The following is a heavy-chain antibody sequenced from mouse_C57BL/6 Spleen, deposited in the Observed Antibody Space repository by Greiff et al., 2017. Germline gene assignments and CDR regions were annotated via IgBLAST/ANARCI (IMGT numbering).Heavy chain of an antibody. CDR1: GYPFTTYP. Sequence: VKLMESGAELVKPGASVKMSCKASGYPFTTYPIEWMKQNHGKSLEWIGNFHPYNDDTKYNEKFKGKATLTVEKSSSTVYLELSRLTSDDSAVYYCARYDYDEGFAYWGQGTLVTVSA. D-gene: IGHD2-4*01. CDR3: ARYDYDEGFAY. J-gene: IGHJ3*01. CDR2: FHPYNDDT. V-gene: IGHV1-47*01.